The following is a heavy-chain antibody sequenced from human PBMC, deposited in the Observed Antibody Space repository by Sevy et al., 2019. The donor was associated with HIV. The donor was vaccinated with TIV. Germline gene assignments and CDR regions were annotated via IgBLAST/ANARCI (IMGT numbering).Heavy chain of an antibody. CDR2: IYYNGHI. D-gene: IGHD1-26*01. J-gene: IGHJ4*02. CDR3: AGENAWGRGYS. Sequence: SETLSLTCTVSGGSITSLYWNWIRQPPGKGLEWIANIYYNGHINYNPSHNSRVTLSLDTSKNQFSLRLSSVTAADTAMYYCAGENAWGRGYSWGQGTLVTVS. CDR1: GGSITSLY. V-gene: IGHV4-59*08.